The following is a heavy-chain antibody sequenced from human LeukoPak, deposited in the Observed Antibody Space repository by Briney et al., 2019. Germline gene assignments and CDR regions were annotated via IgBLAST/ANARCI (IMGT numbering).Heavy chain of an antibody. Sequence: GASVKVSCKASGGSFRSSTFAWVRQAPGRGLEWMGGIIPIFGTANYALQFQGRATITTDESTSTVYTELSSLRSEDTAIYYCARGPLHVALSIGYLKWLDPWGQGSLVIVSS. CDR3: ARGPLHVALSIGYLKWLDP. CDR2: IIPIFGTA. J-gene: IGHJ5*02. CDR1: GGSFRSST. V-gene: IGHV1-69*05. D-gene: IGHD3-22*01.